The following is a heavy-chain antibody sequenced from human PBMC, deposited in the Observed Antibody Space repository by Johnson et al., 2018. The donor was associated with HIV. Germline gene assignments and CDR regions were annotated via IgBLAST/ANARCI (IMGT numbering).Heavy chain of an antibody. CDR3: VREWLYDALDI. D-gene: IGHD3-22*01. CDR1: GFTLSAYW. V-gene: IGHV3-7*01. J-gene: IGHJ3*02. CDR2: IRQDGSEK. Sequence: VQLVESWGGLVQPGGSLKLSCAASGFTLSAYWMNWVRQAPGKGLEWVANIRQDGSEKYYVDSVRGRFTISRDNAKNSLDLQMNSMRAEDTAVYYCVREWLYDALDIWGQGTMVTVSA.